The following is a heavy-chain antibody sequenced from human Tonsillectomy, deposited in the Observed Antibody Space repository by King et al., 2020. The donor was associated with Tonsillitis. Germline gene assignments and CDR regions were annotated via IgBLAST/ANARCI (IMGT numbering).Heavy chain of an antibody. CDR1: GFTFDNFA. J-gene: IGHJ4*02. D-gene: IGHD2/OR15-2a*01. CDR3: VKDENIDY. Sequence: VQLVESGGGLVQPGRSLRLSCAASGFTFDNFAMHWVRQAPGKGLEWVSGISWNSDSIGYADSVKGRVTISRDNAKNSLYLQMNSLRPEDTALYYCVKDENIDYWGQGTLVTVSS. V-gene: IGHV3-9*01. CDR2: ISWNSDSI.